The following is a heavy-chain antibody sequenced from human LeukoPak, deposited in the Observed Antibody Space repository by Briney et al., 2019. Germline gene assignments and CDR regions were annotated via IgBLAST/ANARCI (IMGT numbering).Heavy chain of an antibody. CDR3: ARLRYDFWSGYTAIDWFFDL. CDR2: IYHSGST. V-gene: IGHV4-38-2*01. D-gene: IGHD3-3*01. Sequence: PSETLSLTCAVSGYSISSGYYWGWIRQPPGKGLEWIGSIYHSGSTYYNHSLKSRVTISVDTSKNQFSLELSSVTAADTAVYYCARLRYDFWSGYTAIDWFFDLWGRGTLVTVSS. J-gene: IGHJ2*01. CDR1: GYSISSGYY.